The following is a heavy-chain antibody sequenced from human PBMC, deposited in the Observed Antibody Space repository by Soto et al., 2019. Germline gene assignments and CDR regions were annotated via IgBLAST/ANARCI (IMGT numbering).Heavy chain of an antibody. CDR3: ARGPDDSDVPRWDY. J-gene: IGHJ4*02. CDR1: GYNFNQYY. V-gene: IGHV1-46*02. CDR2: INLRGGTT. Sequence: QVQLVQSGAEVRKPGASVRLSCETSGYNFNQYYIHWVRQAPGQGLEWMGIINLRGGTTEYAHKFRARVIVTGDTSTSTAYMQVSSLRSEDTAVYFCARGPDDSDVPRWDYWGQGTLVTVSS. D-gene: IGHD4-17*01.